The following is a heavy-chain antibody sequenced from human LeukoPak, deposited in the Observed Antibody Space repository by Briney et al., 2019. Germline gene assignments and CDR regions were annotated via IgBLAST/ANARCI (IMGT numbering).Heavy chain of an antibody. CDR2: IYPGDSDT. Sequence: GESLKISCKGSGYTFTNYWIAWERQMPGKGLERMGIIYPGDSDTRYNPSFHGQVTLSVDKSISTAYLQWSSLKASDAAMYYCARHPSGNSNSWSDYWGQGTLVTVSS. V-gene: IGHV5-51*01. J-gene: IGHJ4*02. CDR3: ARHPSGNSNSWSDY. D-gene: IGHD2/OR15-2a*01. CDR1: GYTFTNYW.